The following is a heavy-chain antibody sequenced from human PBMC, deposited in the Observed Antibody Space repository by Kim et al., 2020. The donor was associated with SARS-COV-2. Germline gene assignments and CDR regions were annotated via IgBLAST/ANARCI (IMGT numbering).Heavy chain of an antibody. CDR1: GGSFSGYY. CDR2: INHSGST. Sequence: SETLSLTCAVYGGSFSGYYWSWIRQPPGKGLEWIGEINHSGSTNYNPSLKSRVTISVDTSKNQFSLKLSSVTAADTAVYYCARVPGMSVVASRYFDYWGQGTLVTVSS. V-gene: IGHV4-34*01. J-gene: IGHJ4*02. CDR3: ARVPGMSVVASRYFDY. D-gene: IGHD2-15*01.